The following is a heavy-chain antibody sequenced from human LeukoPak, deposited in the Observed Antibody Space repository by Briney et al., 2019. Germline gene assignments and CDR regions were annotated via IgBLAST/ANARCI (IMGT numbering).Heavy chain of an antibody. CDR1: GFTFNSYG. Sequence: GGSLRLSCAASGFTFNSYGMHWVRQAPGKGLEWVAVMWYDGSNKYYADSVKGRFTISRDNSKNTLYLQMNSLRAEDTALYYCARGSGNYYTRFDYWGQGTLVTVSS. D-gene: IGHD3-10*01. CDR2: MWYDGSNK. CDR3: ARGSGNYYTRFDY. V-gene: IGHV3-33*01. J-gene: IGHJ4*02.